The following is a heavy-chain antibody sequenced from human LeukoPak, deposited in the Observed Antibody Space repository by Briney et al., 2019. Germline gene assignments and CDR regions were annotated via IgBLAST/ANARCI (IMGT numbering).Heavy chain of an antibody. V-gene: IGHV3-48*03. CDR2: INTNGRTI. Sequence: PGGSLRLSCAASGFTFSSYEMNWVRQAPGKGLEWVSYINTNGRTIYYADSLKGRLTISRDNSKNTLYLQMNSLRAEDTAVYYCSNRLGDYWGQGTLVTVSS. CDR1: GFTFSSYE. CDR3: SNRLGDY. J-gene: IGHJ4*02. D-gene: IGHD3-16*01.